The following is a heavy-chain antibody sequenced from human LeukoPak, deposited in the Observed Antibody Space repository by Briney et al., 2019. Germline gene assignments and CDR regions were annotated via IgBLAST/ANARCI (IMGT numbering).Heavy chain of an antibody. CDR2: IVVGSGNT. J-gene: IGHJ6*03. D-gene: IGHD2-2*01. CDR1: GFTFTSSA. CDR3: ARDREGYQLPQMHHYYYMDV. Sequence: ASVKVSCKASGFTFTSSAMQWVRQARGQRLEWIGWIVVGSGNTNYAQKFQERVTITRDMSTSTAYMELSSLGSEDTAVYYCARDREGYQLPQMHHYYYMDVWGKGTTVTISS. V-gene: IGHV1-58*02.